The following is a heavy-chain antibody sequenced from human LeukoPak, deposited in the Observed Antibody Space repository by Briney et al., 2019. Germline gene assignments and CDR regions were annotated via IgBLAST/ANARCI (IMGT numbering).Heavy chain of an antibody. CDR2: INPNRGGT. J-gene: IGHJ4*02. D-gene: IGHD3-22*01. Sequence: GASVKVSCKTSGYTFTGYYMHWVRQAPEQGLEWMGRINPNRGGTNYAQKFQGRVTMTGDTSISTAYMELSSLRSDDTAVYYCARLSTIGDSSGYFVNWGQGTLVTVSS. CDR3: ARLSTIGDSSGYFVN. CDR1: GYTFTGYY. V-gene: IGHV1-2*06.